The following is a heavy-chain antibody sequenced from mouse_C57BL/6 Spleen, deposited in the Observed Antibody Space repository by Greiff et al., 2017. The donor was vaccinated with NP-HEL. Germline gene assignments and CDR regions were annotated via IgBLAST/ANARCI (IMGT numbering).Heavy chain of an antibody. Sequence: EVQLQQSGAELVRPGASVKLSCTASGFNIKDDYMHWVKQRPEQGLEWIGWIDPENGDTEYASKFQGKATITADTSSNTAYLQLSSLTSEDTAVYYCTTWDTTVVADYFDYWGQGTTLTVSS. CDR3: TTWDTTVVADYFDY. J-gene: IGHJ2*01. CDR2: IDPENGDT. V-gene: IGHV14-4*01. CDR1: GFNIKDDY. D-gene: IGHD1-1*01.